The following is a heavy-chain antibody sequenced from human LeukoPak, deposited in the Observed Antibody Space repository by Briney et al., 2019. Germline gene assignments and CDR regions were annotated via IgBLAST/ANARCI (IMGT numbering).Heavy chain of an antibody. CDR2: IFYDGSNT. J-gene: IGHJ4*02. CDR3: ARDQAVYFSYGDY. Sequence: GRSLRLSCSASGFTFDNYHLHWVRQAPGKGLEWLAAIFYDGSNTHYADTVKGRFTISRDNSKNTLYLQVNSLRAEDTAVYYCARDQAVYFSYGDYWGQGTLVTVSS. CDR1: GFTFDNYH. D-gene: IGHD2/OR15-2a*01. V-gene: IGHV3-33*01.